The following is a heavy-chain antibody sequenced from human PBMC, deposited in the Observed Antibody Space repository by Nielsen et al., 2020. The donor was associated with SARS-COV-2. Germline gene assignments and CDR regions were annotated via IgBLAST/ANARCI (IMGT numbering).Heavy chain of an antibody. V-gene: IGHV2-26*01. J-gene: IGHJ5*02. D-gene: IGHD3-10*01. CDR1: GFSLSNARMG. Sequence: SGPTLAKPTETLTLTCTVSGFSLSNARMGVSWIRQPPRKALEWLAHIFSNDEKSYSTSLKSRLTISKDTSKSQVVLTMTNMDPVDTATYYCARILYYYGSGSYYTRFDPWGQGTLVTVSS. CDR2: IFSNDEK. CDR3: ARILYYYGSGSYYTRFDP.